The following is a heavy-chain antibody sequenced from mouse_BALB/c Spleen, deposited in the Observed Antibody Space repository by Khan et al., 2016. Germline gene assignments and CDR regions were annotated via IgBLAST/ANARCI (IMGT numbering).Heavy chain of an antibody. D-gene: IGHD1-1*01. Sequence: VKLLESGPGLVAPSQSLSITCTVSGFSLTSYGVGWVRQPPGKGLEWLGVIWGDGSTNYHSALISRLNINKDNSKSQVFLTLNSLQTDDTATYYCALYYYGRAWFAYWGQGTLVTVSA. CDR1: GFSLTSYG. J-gene: IGHJ3*01. V-gene: IGHV2-3*01. CDR3: ALYYYGRAWFAY. CDR2: IWGDGST.